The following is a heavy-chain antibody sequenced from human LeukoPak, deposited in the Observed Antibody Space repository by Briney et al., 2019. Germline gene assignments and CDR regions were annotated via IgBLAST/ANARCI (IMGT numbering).Heavy chain of an antibody. CDR3: ARVHTSGLTY. CDR1: GYSFTVYS. D-gene: IGHD6-19*01. V-gene: IGHV1-2*02. J-gene: IGHJ4*02. CDR2: INPNSGVT. Sequence: ASVKVSCKASGYSFTVYSMHWVRQAPGQGLEWMGWINPNSGVTNYAQQVQGRVTMTRDTSITTAYMELSGLRSDDTAVYYCARVHTSGLTYWGQGTLVTVSS.